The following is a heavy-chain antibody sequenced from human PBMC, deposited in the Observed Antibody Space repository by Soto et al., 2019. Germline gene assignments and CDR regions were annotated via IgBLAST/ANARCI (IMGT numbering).Heavy chain of an antibody. CDR2: IYWHDDK. J-gene: IGHJ5*01. CDR3: ARSRFEILTGPFDS. CDR1: GFSLSNTGMT. Sequence: QITLKESGPALVKPTQTLTLTCTFSGFSLSNTGMTVGWNSQPPGKALEWLALIYWHDDKRYNPSLKNRLTIAKDTSKNQVVLTLTNVGPVDTATYYCARSRFEILTGPFDSWGQGTLVTVSS. V-gene: IGHV2-5*01. D-gene: IGHD3-9*01.